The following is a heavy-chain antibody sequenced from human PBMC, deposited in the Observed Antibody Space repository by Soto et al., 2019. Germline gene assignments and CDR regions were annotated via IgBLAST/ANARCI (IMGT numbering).Heavy chain of an antibody. Sequence: SETLSLTCTVSGGSISSYYWSWIRQPPGKGLEWIGYIYYNGSTNYNPSLKSRVTISLDTSKNQFSLNLNSVTAADTAVYYCARQILERRRYFYYGFDVWGQGTTVTVSS. V-gene: IGHV4-59*08. CDR1: GGSISSYY. D-gene: IGHD1-1*01. CDR3: ARQILERRRYFYYGFDV. J-gene: IGHJ6*02. CDR2: IYYNGST.